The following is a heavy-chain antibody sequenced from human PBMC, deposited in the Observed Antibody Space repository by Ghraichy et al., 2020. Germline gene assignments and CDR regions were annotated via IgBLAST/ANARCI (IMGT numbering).Heavy chain of an antibody. D-gene: IGHD4-17*01. CDR1: GFTVSTNY. CDR2: IYSGSST. CDR3: ARDLPPARATVTTY. J-gene: IGHJ4*02. Sequence: GGSLRLSCAASGFTVSTNYMSWVRQAPGKGLEWVSVIYSGSSTYYADSVKGRFTISRDNSKNTLYLQMNSLRVEDTAVYYCARDLPPARATVTTYWGQGTLVTVSS. V-gene: IGHV3-53*01.